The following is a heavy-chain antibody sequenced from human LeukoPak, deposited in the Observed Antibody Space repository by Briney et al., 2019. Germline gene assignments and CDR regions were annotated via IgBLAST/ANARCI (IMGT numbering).Heavy chain of an antibody. CDR2: ISAYNGNT. D-gene: IGHD2-2*01. CDR1: GYTFTSYG. CDR3: ARDSLGYCSSTSCPQYYYYGMDV. V-gene: IGHV1-18*01. Sequence: ASVKLSCKASGYTFTSYGISWERQAPGQGLEWMGWISAYNGNTNYAQKLQGRVTMTTDTSTSTAYMELRSLRSDDTAVYYCARDSLGYCSSTSCPQYYYYGMDVWGQGTTVTVSS. J-gene: IGHJ6*02.